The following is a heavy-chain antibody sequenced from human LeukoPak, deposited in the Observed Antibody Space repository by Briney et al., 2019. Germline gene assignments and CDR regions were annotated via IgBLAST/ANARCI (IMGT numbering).Heavy chain of an antibody. V-gene: IGHV3-30*02. CDR1: GFTFSSSA. CDR2: IAHHGNNK. J-gene: IGHJ4*02. D-gene: IGHD2-8*02. Sequence: GGSLRLSCGASGFTFSSSAMHWVRQGPGKGLEWVAYIAHHGNNKYYADSVKGRFTISRDNSKGSLYLQMNSLRADDTAVYYCAKGGSWSCTDWGQGTLVRVSS. CDR3: AKGGSWSCTD.